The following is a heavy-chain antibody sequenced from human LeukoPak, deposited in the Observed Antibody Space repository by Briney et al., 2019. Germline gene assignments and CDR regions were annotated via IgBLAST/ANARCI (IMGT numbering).Heavy chain of an antibody. CDR2: INPNSGGT. CDR1: GYTFTGYY. CDR3: ARAATDYYDSSGYYNYMDV. Sequence: GASVKVSCKASGYTFTGYYMHWVRQAPGQGLEWMGWINPNSGGTNYAQKFQGRVTMTRDTSISTAYMELSRLRSDVTAVYYCARAATDYYDSSGYYNYMDVWGKGTTVTVSS. V-gene: IGHV1-2*02. D-gene: IGHD3-22*01. J-gene: IGHJ6*03.